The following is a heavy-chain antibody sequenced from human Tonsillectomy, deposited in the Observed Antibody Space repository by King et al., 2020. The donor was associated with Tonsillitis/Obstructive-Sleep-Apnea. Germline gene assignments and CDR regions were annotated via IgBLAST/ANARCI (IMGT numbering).Heavy chain of an antibody. V-gene: IGHV3-49*04. J-gene: IGHJ3*02. CDR3: TRADLYYDRSNAFDI. D-gene: IGHD3-22*01. CDR2: IRSKAYGGTT. CDR1: GFTFGDYA. Sequence: VQLVESGGGLVQPGRSLRLSCTASGFTFGDYAMSWVRQAPGKGLEWVGFIRSKAYGGTTEYAASVKGRFTISRDDSKSIAYLQLNSLKTEDTAVYSCTRADLYYDRSNAFDIWGQGTMVTVSS.